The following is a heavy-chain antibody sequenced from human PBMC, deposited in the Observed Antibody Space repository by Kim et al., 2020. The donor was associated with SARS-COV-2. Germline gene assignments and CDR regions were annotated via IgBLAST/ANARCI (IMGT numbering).Heavy chain of an antibody. CDR3: ARDRGYGDDTFDY. Sequence: SVKVSCKASGYTFTSYGISWVRQAPGQGLEWLGWVGAYNGDTNYAQNLQGRVTLTTDTSTSTAFLELRSLRSDDTAVYFCARDRGYGDDTFDYWGQGTLVTVST. CDR1: GYTFTSYG. J-gene: IGHJ4*02. V-gene: IGHV1-18*01. CDR2: VGAYNGDT. D-gene: IGHD4-17*01.